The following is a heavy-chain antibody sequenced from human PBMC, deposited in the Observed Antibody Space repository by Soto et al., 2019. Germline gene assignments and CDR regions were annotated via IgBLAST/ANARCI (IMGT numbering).Heavy chain of an antibody. D-gene: IGHD5-12*01. CDR2: ISPSDSYT. CDR1: GYSFTNHW. V-gene: IGHV5-10-1*01. J-gene: IGHJ4*02. Sequence: GESLKISCEGSGYSFTNHWISWVRQMPGKGLEWMGRISPSDSYTSYSPSFHGHVTLSVEKSSATAYLQWSSLKASDTAVYYCARHRGYSDYDRRIDSWGQGTQVTVSS. CDR3: ARHRGYSDYDRRIDS.